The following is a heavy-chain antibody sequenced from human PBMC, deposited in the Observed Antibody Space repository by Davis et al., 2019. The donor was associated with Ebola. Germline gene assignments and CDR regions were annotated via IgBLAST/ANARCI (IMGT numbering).Heavy chain of an antibody. D-gene: IGHD3/OR15-3a*01. J-gene: IGHJ4*02. Sequence: PGGSLRLSCSASGFPCSKYGMHWVRQAPGKGLEWVAGMSSDESDEYDGRDKTYADSVQGRFTISRDTAKNSLFLQMNSLRAEDTAVYFCATQAWTQFDYWGQGTLVTVSS. CDR2: MSSDESDEYDGRDK. V-gene: IGHV3-30*03. CDR3: ATQAWTQFDY. CDR1: GFPCSKYG.